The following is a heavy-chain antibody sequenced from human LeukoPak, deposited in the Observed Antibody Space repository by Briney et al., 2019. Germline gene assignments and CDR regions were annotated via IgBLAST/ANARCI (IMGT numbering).Heavy chain of an antibody. CDR3: ARGEDYYDSSGYQPSAIWGAFDI. CDR1: GYTFTSYG. J-gene: IGHJ3*02. V-gene: IGHV1-18*01. CDR2: ISAYNGNT. Sequence: GASVKVSCKASGYTFTSYGISWLRQAPGQGLEWMGWISAYNGNTNYAQKLQGRVTMTTDTSTSTAYMELRSLRSDDTAVYYCARGEDYYDSSGYQPSAIWGAFDIWGQGTMVTVSS. D-gene: IGHD3-22*01.